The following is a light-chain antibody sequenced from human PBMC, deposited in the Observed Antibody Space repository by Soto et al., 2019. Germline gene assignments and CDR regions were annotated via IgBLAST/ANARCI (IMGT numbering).Light chain of an antibody. V-gene: IGLV1-40*01. CDR3: QSYDNSLSGYVV. CDR2: GTS. J-gene: IGLJ2*01. CDR1: SSNIGAGYD. Sequence: QAVLAQPPSVSGAPGQRVTISCTGGSSNIGAGYDVHWYQQIPGAAPKLLIFGTSNRPSGVPDRFSGSKSGTSASLAITGLQAEDEADYYCQSYDNSLSGYVVFGGGTKLTVL.